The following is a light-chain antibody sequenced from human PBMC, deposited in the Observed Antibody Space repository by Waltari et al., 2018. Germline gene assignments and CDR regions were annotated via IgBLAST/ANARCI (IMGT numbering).Light chain of an antibody. CDR3: QQYYSAPYT. CDR1: QTILYSSYKKNY. Sequence: DIVMTQSPDSLAVSLGETTTLNCKSSQTILYSSYKKNYLAWYQVKPGQAPKLLVYGTSTRESGVPDRFSGSGSGTDFSLTISSLQAEDVAVYYCQQYYSAPYTFGQGTKLEIK. J-gene: IGKJ2*01. V-gene: IGKV4-1*01. CDR2: GTS.